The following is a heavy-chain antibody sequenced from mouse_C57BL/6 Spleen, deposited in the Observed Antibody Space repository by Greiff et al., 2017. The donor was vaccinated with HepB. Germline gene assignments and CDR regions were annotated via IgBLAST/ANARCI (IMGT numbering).Heavy chain of an antibody. CDR3: ARDYYCSWFAY. Sequence: EVQLQQSGPELVKPGASVKISCKASGYTFTDYYMNWVKQSHGKSLEWIGDINPNNGGTSYNQKFKGKATLTVDKSSSTAYMELRSLTSEDSAVYYCARDYYCSWFAYWGQGTLVTVSA. CDR2: INPNNGGT. D-gene: IGHD1-1*01. J-gene: IGHJ3*01. V-gene: IGHV1-26*01. CDR1: GYTFTDYY.